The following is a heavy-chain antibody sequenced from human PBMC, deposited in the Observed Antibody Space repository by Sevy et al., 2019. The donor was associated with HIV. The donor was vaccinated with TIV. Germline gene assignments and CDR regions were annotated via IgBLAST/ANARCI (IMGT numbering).Heavy chain of an antibody. J-gene: IGHJ4*02. V-gene: IGHV3-7*01. D-gene: IGHD6-13*01. CDR1: GFTLNNYW. Sequence: GGSLRLSCVASGFTLNNYWMHWVRQAPGKGLEWVANINQDGGVTYYVDSVRGRFTISRDNGRNLVFLQMNSLRVDDTALYFCVRAIAKDGSFWRQGTLVTVSS. CDR3: VRAIAKDGSF. CDR2: INQDGGVT.